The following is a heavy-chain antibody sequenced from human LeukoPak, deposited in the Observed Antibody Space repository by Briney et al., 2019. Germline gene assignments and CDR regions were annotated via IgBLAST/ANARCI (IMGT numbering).Heavy chain of an antibody. CDR2: IRSKANNYAT. CDR1: GFTFSGSA. V-gene: IGHV3-73*01. D-gene: IGHD1-26*01. Sequence: GGSLRLSCAASGFTFSGSAMHWGRQASGKGLEWVGRIRSKANNYATAYTASVKGRFTVSRDDSKNTTYLQMNSLKIEDTAVYHCTSEVGYWGQGTLVTVSS. CDR3: TSEVGY. J-gene: IGHJ4*02.